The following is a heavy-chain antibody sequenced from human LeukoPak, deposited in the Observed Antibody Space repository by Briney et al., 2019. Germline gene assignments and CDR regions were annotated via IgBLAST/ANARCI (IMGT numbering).Heavy chain of an antibody. Sequence: ASVKVSCKASGYTFTGYYMHWVRQAPGQGLEWMGWINPNSGGTNYAQKFQGRVTMTRDTSISTAYMELSRLRSDDTAVYYCARDGSRYCSGGSCYSQWFDPWGQGTPVTVSS. CDR3: ARDGSRYCSGGSCYSQWFDP. J-gene: IGHJ5*02. CDR2: INPNSGGT. D-gene: IGHD2-15*01. CDR1: GYTFTGYY. V-gene: IGHV1-2*02.